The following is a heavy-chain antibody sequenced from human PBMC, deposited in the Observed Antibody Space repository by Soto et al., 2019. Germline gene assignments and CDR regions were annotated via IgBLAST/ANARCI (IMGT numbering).Heavy chain of an antibody. CDR2: IYPGDSDT. J-gene: IGHJ6*02. Sequence: PGESLKISCKGSGYSFTSYWIGWVRQMPGKGLEWMGIIYPGDSDTRYSPSFQGQVTISADKSISPAYLQWSSLKASDTAMYYCARLAYDSSGYYSPHYYYYYGMDVWGQGTTVTVSS. CDR1: GYSFTSYW. CDR3: ARLAYDSSGYYSPHYYYYYGMDV. D-gene: IGHD3-22*01. V-gene: IGHV5-51*01.